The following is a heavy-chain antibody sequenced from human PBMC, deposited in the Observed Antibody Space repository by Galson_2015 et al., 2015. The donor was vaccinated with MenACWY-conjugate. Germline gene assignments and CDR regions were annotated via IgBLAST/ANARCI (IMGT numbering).Heavy chain of an antibody. CDR2: ISYDGSNE. CDR1: GFTFRRFG. CDR3: AKDWSVPYSTISYYFYMDV. J-gene: IGHJ6*03. Sequence: SLRLSCAASGFTFRRFGMHWVRQAPGKGLEWMAVISYDGSNESYADSVKGRFTISRDNSKNTLYLQMNSLRGDDTAVYYCAKDWSVPYSTISYYFYMDVWGKGTTITVSS. D-gene: IGHD6-13*01. V-gene: IGHV3-30*18.